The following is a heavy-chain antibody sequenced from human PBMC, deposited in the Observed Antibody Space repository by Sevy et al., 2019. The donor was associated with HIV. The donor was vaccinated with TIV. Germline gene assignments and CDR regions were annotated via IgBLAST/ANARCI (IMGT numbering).Heavy chain of an antibody. CDR3: AKVAGSGTYYSGDFDY. CDR2: ISGSGGTT. V-gene: IGHV3-23*01. D-gene: IGHD3-10*01. CDR1: EFTFSSYA. J-gene: IGHJ4*02. Sequence: GGSLRLSCAASEFTFSSYAMTWVRQAPGKGLEWVSGISGSGGTTYYADSVKGRFTISRDNSKNTLYLQMNSLRAEDTAVYYCAKVAGSGTYYSGDFDYWGPGTLVTVSS.